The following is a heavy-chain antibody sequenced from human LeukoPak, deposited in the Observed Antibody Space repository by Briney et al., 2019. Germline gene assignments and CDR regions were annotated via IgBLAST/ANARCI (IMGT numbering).Heavy chain of an antibody. CDR2: IYYSGST. Sequence: PSETLSLTCTVSGGSISSYYWSWIRQPPGKGLEWIGYIYYSGSTNYNPSLKSRVTISVDTSKNQFSLKLSSVTAADTAVYYCARGWRRGIVVVPAAMRWYYFDYWGQGTLVTVSS. J-gene: IGHJ4*02. CDR1: GGSISSYY. CDR3: ARGWRRGIVVVPAAMRWYYFDY. D-gene: IGHD2-2*01. V-gene: IGHV4-59*01.